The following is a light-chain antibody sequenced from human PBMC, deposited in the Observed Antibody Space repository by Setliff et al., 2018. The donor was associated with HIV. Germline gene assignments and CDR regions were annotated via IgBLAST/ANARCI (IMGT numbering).Light chain of an antibody. J-gene: IGLJ1*01. Sequence: LTQPASVSGSPGQSITISCTGTSSDVGGYNYVSWYQQHPGKAPKLMIYEVSNRPSGVSNRFSGSKSGNTASLTISGLQAEDEADYSCSSYTSSSTYVFGTGTKVTVL. CDR1: SSDVGGYNY. CDR2: EVS. V-gene: IGLV2-14*01. CDR3: SSYTSSSTYV.